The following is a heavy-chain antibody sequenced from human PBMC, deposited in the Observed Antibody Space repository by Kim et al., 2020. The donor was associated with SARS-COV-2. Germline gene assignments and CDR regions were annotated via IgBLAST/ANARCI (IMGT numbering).Heavy chain of an antibody. CDR2: T. J-gene: IGHJ4*02. CDR3: ARDSTGYSSSS. V-gene: IGHV1-2*02. Sequence: TNYAQKLQGRVTMTRDTSISTAYMELSRLRSDDTAVYYCARDSTGYSSSSWGQGTLVTVSS. D-gene: IGHD6-13*01.